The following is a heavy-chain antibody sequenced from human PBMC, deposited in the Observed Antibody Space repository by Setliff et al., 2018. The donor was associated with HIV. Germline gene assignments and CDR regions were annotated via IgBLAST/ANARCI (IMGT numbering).Heavy chain of an antibody. CDR1: GLSFRSYA. Sequence: GGSLRLSCAGSGLSFRSYAMSWVRQAPGKGLEWVALISFDGINTHYRDSLKGRFSISRDITKNTLYLQMDSLRAEDTAVYFCAREFHSSGYAGIFDVWGQGTAVTVSS. J-gene: IGHJ3*01. CDR3: AREFHSSGYAGIFDV. CDR2: ISFDGINT. V-gene: IGHV3-30*04. D-gene: IGHD3-22*01.